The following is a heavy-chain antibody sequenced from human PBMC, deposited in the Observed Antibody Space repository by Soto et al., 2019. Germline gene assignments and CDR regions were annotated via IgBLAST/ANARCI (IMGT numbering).Heavy chain of an antibody. Sequence: QVQLVESGGGVVQPGRSLRLSCAASGFTFSSYGMHWVRQAPGKGLEWVAVISYDGSNKYYADSVKGRFTISRDNSKNTLYLQINSLRAEDTAVYYCAKDLEGIAAPGALAYYYYGMDVWGQGTTVTVSS. D-gene: IGHD6-13*01. CDR1: GFTFSSYG. J-gene: IGHJ6*02. CDR3: AKDLEGIAAPGALAYYYYGMDV. CDR2: ISYDGSNK. V-gene: IGHV3-30*18.